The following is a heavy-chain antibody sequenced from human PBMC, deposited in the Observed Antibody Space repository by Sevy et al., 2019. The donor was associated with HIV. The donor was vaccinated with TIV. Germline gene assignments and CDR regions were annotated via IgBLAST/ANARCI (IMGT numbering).Heavy chain of an antibody. CDR1: GFTFRTYA. CDR3: AKWGDHDFWSSYSYFDY. D-gene: IGHD3-3*01. J-gene: IGHJ4*02. CDR2: KGLEWVSAFSGSDST. V-gene: IGHV3-23*01. Sequence: GGSLRLSCTASGFTFRTYAMSWVRQAPGKGLEWVSGKGLEWVSAFSGSDSTYNADSGKGRFTISRDNSKNTVYLQRNSLRAEDTAVYYCAKWGDHDFWSSYSYFDYWGQGALVTVSS.